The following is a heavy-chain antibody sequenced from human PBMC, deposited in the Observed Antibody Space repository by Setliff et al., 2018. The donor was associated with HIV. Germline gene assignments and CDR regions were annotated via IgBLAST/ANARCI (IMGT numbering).Heavy chain of an antibody. V-gene: IGHV4-39*01. CDR1: GASIGNSGPGFY. Sequence: SETLSLTCTVSGASIGNSGPGFYWGWVRQPPGGGLEWIGSVYYSGTTYYNPSLRSRVTMSVDTSKNQLSLRLTSMTAADTAVYYCARTQPDTIFGVVICDCWGQGRMVTVS. CDR2: VYYSGTT. D-gene: IGHD3-3*01. J-gene: IGHJ4*02. CDR3: ARTQPDTIFGVVICDC.